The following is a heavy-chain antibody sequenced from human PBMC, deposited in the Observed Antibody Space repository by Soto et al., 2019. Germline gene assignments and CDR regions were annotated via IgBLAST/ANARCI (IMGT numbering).Heavy chain of an antibody. CDR3: ARASDILTGYYRSYFDY. CDR1: GGSISSGGYY. D-gene: IGHD3-9*01. J-gene: IGHJ4*02. V-gene: IGHV4-31*03. CDR2: TYYSGST. Sequence: PSETLSLTCTVSGGSISSGGYYWSWIRQHPGKGLEWIGYTYYSGSTYYNPSLKSRVTISVDTSKNQFSLKLSSVTAADTAVYYCARASDILTGYYRSYFDYWGQGTLVTVSS.